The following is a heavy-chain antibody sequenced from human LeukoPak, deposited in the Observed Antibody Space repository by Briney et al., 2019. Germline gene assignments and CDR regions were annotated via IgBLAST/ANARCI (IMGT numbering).Heavy chain of an antibody. V-gene: IGHV3-21*01. Sequence: GXXLRLSCAASGFTFSSYSMNWVRQAPGKGLEWVSSISSSSSYIYYADSVKGRFTISRDNAKNSLYMQMNSLRAEDTAVYYCARDDYGDFYFDYWGQGTLVTVSS. CDR3: ARDDYGDFYFDY. D-gene: IGHD4-17*01. CDR1: GFTFSSYS. CDR2: ISSSSSYI. J-gene: IGHJ4*02.